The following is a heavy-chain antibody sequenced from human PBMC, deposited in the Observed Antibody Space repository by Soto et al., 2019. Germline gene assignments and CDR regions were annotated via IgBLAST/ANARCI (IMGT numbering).Heavy chain of an antibody. CDR1: GGSISSYY. Sequence: PSVTLSLTCPVSGGSISSYYWSWIRQPPGKGLEWIGYIYYSGSTNYNPSLKSRVTISVDTSKNQFSLKLSSVTAADTAVYYCASSDELYSSSWPRYYYYYMDVWGKGTTVTVSS. V-gene: IGHV4-59*08. CDR3: ASSDELYSSSWPRYYYYYMDV. J-gene: IGHJ6*03. D-gene: IGHD6-13*01. CDR2: IYYSGST.